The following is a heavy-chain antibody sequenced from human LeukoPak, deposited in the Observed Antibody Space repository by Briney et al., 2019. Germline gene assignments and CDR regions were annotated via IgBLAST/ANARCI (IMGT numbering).Heavy chain of an antibody. Sequence: SGRSLRLSCAASGFTFSSYGMHWVRQAPGKGLEWVAVIWYDGSNKYYADSVRGRFTISRDNSKNTLYLQVNSLRAEDTAVYYCAKTFGWPFYFDHWGQGTLVTVSS. D-gene: IGHD2/OR15-2a*01. V-gene: IGHV3-33*06. CDR1: GFTFSSYG. CDR2: IWYDGSNK. CDR3: AKTFGWPFYFDH. J-gene: IGHJ4*02.